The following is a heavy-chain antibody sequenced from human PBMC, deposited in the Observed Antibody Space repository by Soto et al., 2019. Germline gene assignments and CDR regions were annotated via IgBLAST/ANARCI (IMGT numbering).Heavy chain of an antibody. CDR2: ISHTGGT. V-gene: IGHV4-30-2*01. CDR3: ASLNGDPDY. D-gene: IGHD2-8*01. J-gene: IGHJ4*02. Sequence: QLQLQESGSRLVKPSQTLSLTCAVSGGSIISGGYSWNWIRQPPGKGLEWIGYISHTGGTYFKPSIRSRVVISVDWSKNKCSMKLNSVAAAATAVYYCASLNGDPDYWGQGILVTVSS. CDR1: GGSIISGGYS.